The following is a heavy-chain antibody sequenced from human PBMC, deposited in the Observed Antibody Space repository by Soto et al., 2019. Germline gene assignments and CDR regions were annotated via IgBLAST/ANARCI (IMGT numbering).Heavy chain of an antibody. CDR2: ILPIFGTA. D-gene: IGHD2-15*01. CDR3: ARCSGGSCYSTYYNYCMDV. V-gene: IGHV1-69*01. Sequence: QVQLVQSGAEVKKPGSSVKVSCKASGGTFSSYAISWVRQAPGQGIEWMGGILPIFGTANYAQKFQGRVTITADESTSTAYMELSSLTSEDTAVYYCARCSGGSCYSTYYNYCMDVWGQGTTVTVSS. J-gene: IGHJ6*02. CDR1: GGTFSSYA.